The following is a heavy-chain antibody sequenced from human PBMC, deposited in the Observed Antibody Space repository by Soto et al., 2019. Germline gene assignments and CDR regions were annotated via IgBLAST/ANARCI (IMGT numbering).Heavy chain of an antibody. CDR2: IIPIFGTA. CDR3: ARPKSYYYDSSGYSGISGLDY. J-gene: IGHJ4*02. CDR1: GGTFSSYA. Sequence: QVQLVQSGAEVKKPGSSVKVSCKASGGTFSSYAISWVRQAPGQGLEWMGGIIPIFGTANYAQKFQGRVTITADESTSTAYMELSSLRSEDTAVYYCARPKSYYYDSSGYSGISGLDYWGQGTLVTVSS. V-gene: IGHV1-69*12. D-gene: IGHD3-22*01.